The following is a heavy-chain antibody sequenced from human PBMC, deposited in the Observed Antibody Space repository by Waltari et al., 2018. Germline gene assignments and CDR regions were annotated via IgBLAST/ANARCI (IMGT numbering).Heavy chain of an antibody. V-gene: IGHV3-15*01. D-gene: IGHD4-17*01. CDR3: TTMYGDLPGY. J-gene: IGHJ4*02. Sequence: EVQLVESGGGLVKPGGSLRLSCAASGFTFSNAWMSWVRQGPGKGLEWVGRIKSKTEGGTTDYAAPVKGRFTISRDDSKNTLYLQMNSLKTEDTAVDYCTTMYGDLPGYWGQGTLVTVSS. CDR1: GFTFSNAW. CDR2: IKSKTEGGTT.